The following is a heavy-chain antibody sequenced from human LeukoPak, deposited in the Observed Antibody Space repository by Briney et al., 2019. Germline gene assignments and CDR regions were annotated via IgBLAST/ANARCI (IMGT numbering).Heavy chain of an antibody. V-gene: IGHV3-23*01. CDR3: ARTIQWVTAIWKNGAFDI. CDR2: ISGSGGTT. D-gene: IGHD2-21*02. Sequence: PGGSLRLSCAASGFTFSSYAMLWVRQAPGKGLEWVSIISGSGGTTYYVDSVKGRFTISRDNAKNSLYVQMNSLRAEDTAVYYCARTIQWVTAIWKNGAFDIWGQGTMVTVSS. CDR1: GFTFSSYA. J-gene: IGHJ3*02.